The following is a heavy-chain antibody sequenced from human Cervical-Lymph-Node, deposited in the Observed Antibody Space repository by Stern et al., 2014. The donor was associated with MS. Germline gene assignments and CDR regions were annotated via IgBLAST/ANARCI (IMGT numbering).Heavy chain of an antibody. Sequence: VHLVESGSGLVKPSQTLSLTCTVSGGSISSGGYSWSWIRQSPGKGLEWIVYIWQSGSTYYNPSLKSRVTMSVDRAKNQFSLRLSSVTAADTAVYYCARFDNTSGYYSAFDYWGQGALVAVSS. CDR1: GGSISSGGYS. D-gene: IGHD3-3*01. J-gene: IGHJ4*02. V-gene: IGHV4-30-2*06. CDR3: ARFDNTSGYYSAFDY. CDR2: IWQSGST.